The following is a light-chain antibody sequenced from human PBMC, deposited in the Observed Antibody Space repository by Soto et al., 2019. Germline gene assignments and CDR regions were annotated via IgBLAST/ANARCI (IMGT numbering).Light chain of an antibody. J-gene: IGKJ5*01. CDR3: LQAAQSPLT. V-gene: IGKV2-28*01. Sequence: DIVLTQSPLSLPVTPGEPASISCRSSQSLLQSNGNNHVDWYLQRPGQSPQLLLYLASSRASGVPDRFSGSGSGTEFSLGISRVEAEDVGVYYRLQAAQSPLTFGQGTRLEIK. CDR2: LAS. CDR1: QSLLQSNGNNH.